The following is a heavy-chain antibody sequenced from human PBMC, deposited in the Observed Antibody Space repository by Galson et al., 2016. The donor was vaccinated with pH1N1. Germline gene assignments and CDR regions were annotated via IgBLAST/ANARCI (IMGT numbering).Heavy chain of an antibody. J-gene: IGHJ4*02. D-gene: IGHD5-18*01. CDR1: GFTFDDYA. CDR2: ISWNSGSI. CDR3: AKVPGYSYGPFDY. V-gene: IGHV3-9*01. Sequence: SLRLSCAASGFTFDDYAMYWVRQAPGKGLEWVSGISWNSGSIGYADSVEGRFTISRDNAKNSLYLQMNSLRAEDTALYYCAKVPGYSYGPFDYWGQGTLVTVSS.